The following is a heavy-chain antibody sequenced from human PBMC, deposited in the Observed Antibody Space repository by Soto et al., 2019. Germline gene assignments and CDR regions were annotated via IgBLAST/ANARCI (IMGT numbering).Heavy chain of an antibody. Sequence: QVQLVQSGAEVKKPGASVKVSCKASGYTFTGYYMHWVRQATGQGLAWMGWINPNSGGTNYAPKFQGWVTMTRDTYISTAYMELSRLRSDDTTVDYLASGLQVAVAGIPYYYYGMDICCQGTTVTVSS. D-gene: IGHD6-19*01. CDR1: GYTFTGYY. CDR2: INPNSGGT. CDR3: ASGLQVAVAGIPYYYYGMDI. V-gene: IGHV1-2*04. J-gene: IGHJ6*02.